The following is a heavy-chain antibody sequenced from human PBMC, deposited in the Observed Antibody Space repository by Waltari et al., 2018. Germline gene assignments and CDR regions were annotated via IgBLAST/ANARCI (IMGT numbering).Heavy chain of an antibody. V-gene: IGHV3-9*01. CDR1: GFTFDDYA. CDR2: ISWNSGSI. CDR3: AKDLVGATRGPFDY. Sequence: EVQLVESGGGLVQPGRSLRLSCAASGFTFDDYAMHWVRQAPGKGLEWVSGISWNSGSIGYADSVKGRFTISRDNAKNSLYLQMNSLRAEDTALYYCAKDLVGATRGPFDYWGQGTLVTVSS. D-gene: IGHD1-26*01. J-gene: IGHJ4*02.